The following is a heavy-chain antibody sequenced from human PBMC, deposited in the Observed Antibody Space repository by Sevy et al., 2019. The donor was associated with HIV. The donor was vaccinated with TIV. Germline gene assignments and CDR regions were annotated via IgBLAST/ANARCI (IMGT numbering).Heavy chain of an antibody. V-gene: IGHV4-34*01. CDR1: GGSFSGYY. J-gene: IGHJ6*02. Sequence: SETLSLTCAVYGGSFSGYYWSWIRQPPGRGLEWIGECNHSGSTNYNPSLKSRVTISVDTSKNQFSLKLSSVTAADTAVYYCATSPYYYAYYGMDVWGQGTTVTVSS. CDR3: ATSPYYYAYYGMDV. CDR2: CNHSGST.